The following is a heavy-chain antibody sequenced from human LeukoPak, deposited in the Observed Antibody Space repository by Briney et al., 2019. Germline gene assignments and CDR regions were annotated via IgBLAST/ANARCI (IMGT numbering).Heavy chain of an antibody. J-gene: IGHJ5*02. CDR1: GGSFSGYY. CDR3: ARGLGYYDFWSGYSNWFDP. V-gene: IGHV4-34*01. CDR2: INHSGST. D-gene: IGHD3-3*01. Sequence: PSETLSLTCAVYGGSFSGYYWSWIRQPPGKGLEWIGEINHSGSTNYNPSLKSRVTISVDTSKNQFSLKLSSVTAADTAVYYCARGLGYYDFWSGYSNWFDPWRQGTLVTVSS.